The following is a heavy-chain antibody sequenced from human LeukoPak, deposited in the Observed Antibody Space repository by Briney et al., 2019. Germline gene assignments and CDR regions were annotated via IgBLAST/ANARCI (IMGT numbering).Heavy chain of an antibody. CDR2: ISYDGINE. V-gene: IGHV3-30*04. D-gene: IGHD4-17*01. CDR3: AKEIWPTVTTPGHTHFDY. CDR1: GFTFSTYA. Sequence: GGSLRLSCAASGFTFSTYAMHWVRQAPGKGLEWVAVISYDGINEYYADSVKGRFTISRDNSKNTLCLQMNSLRAEDTAVYYCAKEIWPTVTTPGHTHFDYWGQGTLVTVSS. J-gene: IGHJ4*02.